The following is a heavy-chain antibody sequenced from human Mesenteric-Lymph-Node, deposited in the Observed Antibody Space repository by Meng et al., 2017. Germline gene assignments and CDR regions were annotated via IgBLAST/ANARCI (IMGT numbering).Heavy chain of an antibody. D-gene: IGHD3-16*02. CDR3: ARDSRVIGYFDY. CDR1: GGTFSSYA. CDR2: IIPIFGTA. Sequence: SVKVSCKASGGTFSSYAISWVRQAPGQGLEWMGGIIPIFGTANYAQKFQGRVTITADKSTSTAYMELSSLRSEDTAVYYCARDSRVIGYFDYWGQGTLVTVSS. V-gene: IGHV1-69*06. J-gene: IGHJ4*02.